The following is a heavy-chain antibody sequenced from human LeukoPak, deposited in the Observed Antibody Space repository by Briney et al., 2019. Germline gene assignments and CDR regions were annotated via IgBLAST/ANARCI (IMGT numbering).Heavy chain of an antibody. D-gene: IGHD2-21*02. J-gene: IGHJ3*02. CDR2: INPNSGGT. Sequence: ASVKVSCKAAGYTFTGYYMHWVRQAPGQGLEWMGWINPNSGGTNYAQKFQGWVTMTRDTSISTAYMELSRLRSDDTAVYYCARDAEGYCGGDCYHDAFDIWGQGTMVTVSS. CDR1: GYTFTGYY. V-gene: IGHV1-2*04. CDR3: ARDAEGYCGGDCYHDAFDI.